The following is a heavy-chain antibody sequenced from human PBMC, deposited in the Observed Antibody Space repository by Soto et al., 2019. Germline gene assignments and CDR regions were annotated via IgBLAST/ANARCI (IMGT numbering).Heavy chain of an antibody. CDR1: GFTFSSYG. D-gene: IGHD6-13*01. J-gene: IGHJ4*02. CDR3: AKDSSSWYGSPRLAY. V-gene: IGHV3-30*18. Sequence: GGSLRLSCAASGFTFSSYGMHWVRQAPGKGLEWVAVISYDGSNKYYADSVKGRFTISRDNSKNTLYLQMNSLGAEDTAVYYCAKDSSSWYGSPRLAYWGQGTLVTVSS. CDR2: ISYDGSNK.